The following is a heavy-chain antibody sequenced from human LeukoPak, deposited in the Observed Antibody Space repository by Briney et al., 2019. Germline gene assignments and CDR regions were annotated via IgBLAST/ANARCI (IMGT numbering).Heavy chain of an antibody. CDR1: GYTFTGYY. J-gene: IGHJ3*02. D-gene: IGHD5-24*01. CDR2: INPNSGGT. V-gene: IGHV1-2*06. Sequence: ASVKVSCKASGYTFTGYYMNWLRQAPGQGLEWMGRINPNSGGTNYAQKFQGRVTMTRDTSISTAYMELSRLRSDDTAVYYCARVGDGLNDAFDIWGQGTMVTVSS. CDR3: ARVGDGLNDAFDI.